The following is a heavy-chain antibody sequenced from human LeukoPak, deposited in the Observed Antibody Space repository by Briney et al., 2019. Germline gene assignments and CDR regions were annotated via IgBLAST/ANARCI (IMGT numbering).Heavy chain of an antibody. Sequence: GGSLRLSCVASGFIFSTYGLHWVRQSPGRGLEWVAVIWYDGSNKYYADSVKGRFTISRDNSKNTLYLQMNSLRAEDTAVYYCARPAHYYDSSGLFDYWGQGTLVTVSS. CDR3: ARPAHYYDSSGLFDY. CDR1: GFIFSTYG. D-gene: IGHD3-22*01. J-gene: IGHJ4*02. CDR2: IWYDGSNK. V-gene: IGHV3-33*01.